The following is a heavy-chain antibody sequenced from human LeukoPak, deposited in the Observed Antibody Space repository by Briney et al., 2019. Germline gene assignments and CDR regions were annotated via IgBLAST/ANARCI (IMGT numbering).Heavy chain of an antibody. CDR1: GFTFSSYW. D-gene: IGHD6-19*01. Sequence: GSLTLSCAASGFTFSSYWMTWVRQAPGKGLEWVANINQDGSEKYYVDSVKGRFTISRDNAKNSLYLQMNSLRAEDTAVYYCARWGAMGSGFIDYWGQGNLATVSS. V-gene: IGHV3-7*01. J-gene: IGHJ4*02. CDR3: ARWGAMGSGFIDY. CDR2: INQDGSEK.